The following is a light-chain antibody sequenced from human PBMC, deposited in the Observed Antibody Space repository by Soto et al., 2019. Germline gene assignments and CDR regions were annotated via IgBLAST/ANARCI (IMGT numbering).Light chain of an antibody. V-gene: IGLV2-23*02. J-gene: IGLJ1*01. Sequence: QPVLTQPASVSRSPGQSLTISCTGTSSDVGSYNPVSWYQQHPGKAPKLMIYEVSKRPSGVSNRFSGYKSGNTASLTISGLQAEEEAVYYCGSYAGSSTDVFGSGTKVTVL. CDR1: SSDVGSYNP. CDR3: GSYAGSSTDV. CDR2: EVS.